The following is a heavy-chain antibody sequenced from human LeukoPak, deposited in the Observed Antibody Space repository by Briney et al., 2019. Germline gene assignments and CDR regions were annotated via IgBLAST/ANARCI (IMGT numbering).Heavy chain of an antibody. V-gene: IGHV4-34*01. CDR3: ARGRIVVVPAAIALYYYGMDV. CDR2: INHSGST. J-gene: IGHJ6*02. D-gene: IGHD2-2*01. Sequence: PSETLSLTCAVYGGSFSGYYWSWIRQPPGKGLEWIGEINHSGSTNYNPSLKSRVTISVDTSKNQFSLKLSSVTAADTAVYYCARGRIVVVPAAIALYYYGMDVWGQGTTVTVSS. CDR1: GGSFSGYY.